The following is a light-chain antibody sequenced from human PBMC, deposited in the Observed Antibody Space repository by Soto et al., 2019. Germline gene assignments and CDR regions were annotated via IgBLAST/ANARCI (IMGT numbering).Light chain of an antibody. J-gene: IGKJ2*01. Sequence: DIQMTQSPSTLSASVGDRVTITCRASQSIHTWLAWSQQKPGKAPKFLIYDASSLESGVPSRFSGSGSGTEFTLTISSLQPDDFATYYCQQYDTYPVTFCQGTKLEIK. CDR3: QQYDTYPVT. V-gene: IGKV1-5*01. CDR1: QSIHTW. CDR2: DAS.